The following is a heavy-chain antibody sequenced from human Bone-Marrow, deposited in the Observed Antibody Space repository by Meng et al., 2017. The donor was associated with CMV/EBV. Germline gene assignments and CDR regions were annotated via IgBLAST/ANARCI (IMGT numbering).Heavy chain of an antibody. CDR2: INHSGST. CDR1: GGSFSGYY. D-gene: IGHD2-2*01. J-gene: IGHJ4*02. V-gene: IGHV4-34*01. Sequence: CAVYGGSFSGYYCSWIRQPPGKGLEWIGEINHSGSTNYTPSLKSRVTISVDTSKNQFSLKLSSVTAADTAVYYCARGDIVVVPAFDYWGQGTLVTVSS. CDR3: ARGDIVVVPAFDY.